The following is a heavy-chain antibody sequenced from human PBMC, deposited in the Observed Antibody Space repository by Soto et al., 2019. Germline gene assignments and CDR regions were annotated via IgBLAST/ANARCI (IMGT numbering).Heavy chain of an antibody. Sequence: PGGSLRLSCAASGFTFSDYYMSWIRQAPGKGLEWVSYISSSGSTIYYADSVKGRFTISRDNAKNSLYLQMNSLRAEDTAVYYCASLMYYDFWSGYSNFDYWGQGTLVTVSS. CDR2: ISSSGSTI. CDR3: ASLMYYDFWSGYSNFDY. D-gene: IGHD3-3*01. CDR1: GFTFSDYY. J-gene: IGHJ4*02. V-gene: IGHV3-11*01.